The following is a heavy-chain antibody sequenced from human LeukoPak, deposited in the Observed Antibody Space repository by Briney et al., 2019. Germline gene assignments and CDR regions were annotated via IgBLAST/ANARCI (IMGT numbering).Heavy chain of an antibody. Sequence: ASVKVSCKASGYTFTGNYIHWVRQAPGQGLEWMGMIYPRDGSTSYAQKFQGRVTVTRDASTSTVHMELSGLRSEDTAVYYCARDQEGFDYWGQGTLVTVSS. CDR3: ARDQEGFDY. CDR1: GYTFTGNY. V-gene: IGHV1-46*01. J-gene: IGHJ4*02. CDR2: IYPRDGST.